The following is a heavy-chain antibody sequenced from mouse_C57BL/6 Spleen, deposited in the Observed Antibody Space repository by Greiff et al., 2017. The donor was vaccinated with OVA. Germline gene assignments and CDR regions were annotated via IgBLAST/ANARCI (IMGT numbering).Heavy chain of an antibody. D-gene: IGHD2-5*01. CDR1: GFTFSDYG. CDR2: ISSGSSTI. CDR3: ARSNYVYYAMDY. J-gene: IGHJ4*01. Sequence: EVKVVESGGGLVKPGGSLKLSCAASGFTFSDYGMHWVRQAPEKGLEWVAYISSGSSTIYYADTVKGRFTISRDNAKNTLFLQMTSLRSEDTAMYYCARSNYVYYAMDYWGQGTSVTVSS. V-gene: IGHV5-17*01.